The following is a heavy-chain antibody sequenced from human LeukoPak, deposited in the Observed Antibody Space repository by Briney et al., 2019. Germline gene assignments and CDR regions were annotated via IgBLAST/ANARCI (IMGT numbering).Heavy chain of an antibody. Sequence: SQTLSLTCAISGDTVSSNSAAWNWLRQSPSRGLEWLGRTYYRSKWYNDYAVSVKSRITINPDTSKNQFILQLNSVTPEDTAVYSCARGSSSLGFGFDYWGEGTLVTVSS. CDR3: ARGSSSLGFGFDY. V-gene: IGHV6-1*01. J-gene: IGHJ4*02. CDR2: TYYRSKWYN. D-gene: IGHD6-13*01. CDR1: GDTVSSNSAA.